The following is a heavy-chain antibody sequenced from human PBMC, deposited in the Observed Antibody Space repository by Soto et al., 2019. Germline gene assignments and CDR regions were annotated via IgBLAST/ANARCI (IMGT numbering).Heavy chain of an antibody. Sequence: EVQLVVSGGLVVRPGGSLRLSCAGSGFTFDDHTMHWVRQIPGKGLEWVSLITWDGDSTYYADSVKGRFTISRDNSKNSLYLQMNSLRTEDTGLYYCAKEKNRIFDYWGQGTLVTVSS. J-gene: IGHJ4*02. V-gene: IGHV3-43*01. CDR2: ITWDGDST. CDR1: GFTFDDHT. CDR3: AKEKNRIFDY. D-gene: IGHD1-20*01.